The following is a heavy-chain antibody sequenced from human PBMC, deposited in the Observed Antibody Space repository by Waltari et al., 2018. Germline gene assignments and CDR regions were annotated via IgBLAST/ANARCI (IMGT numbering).Heavy chain of an antibody. CDR3: ARESSRRSSGADY. CDR2: INPNSGGT. J-gene: IGHJ4*02. D-gene: IGHD6-19*01. CDR1: GYTFTGSY. Sequence: QVQLVQSGAEVKKPGASVKVSCKASGYTFTGSYMQWVRQAPGQGLEWMVWINPNSGGTNYAQKFQGRVTMTRDTSISTAYMELSRLRSDDTAVYYCARESSRRSSGADYWGQGTLVTVSS. V-gene: IGHV1-2*02.